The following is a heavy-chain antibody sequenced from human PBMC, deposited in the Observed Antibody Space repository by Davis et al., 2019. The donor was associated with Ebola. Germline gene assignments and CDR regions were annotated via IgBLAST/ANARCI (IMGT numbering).Heavy chain of an antibody. V-gene: IGHV1-2*02. CDR1: GYTFTGYF. D-gene: IGHD1-26*01. CDR3: ARGYPGRYDY. Sequence: ASVKVSCKASGYTFTGYFMHWVRQAPGQGLEWMGRINSNNGDTNYAQKFQGRVTMTRDTSISTTYLELSSLRSDDTAMYYCARGYPGRYDYWGQGTLVTVSS. CDR2: INSNNGDT. J-gene: IGHJ4*02.